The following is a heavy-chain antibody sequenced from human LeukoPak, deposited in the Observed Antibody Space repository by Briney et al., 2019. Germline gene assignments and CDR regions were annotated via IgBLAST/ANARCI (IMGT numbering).Heavy chain of an antibody. CDR2: IYHSGST. CDR1: GGSISSSNW. V-gene: IGHV4/OR15-8*01. CDR3: ARQGVATAIDY. D-gene: IGHD2-21*02. J-gene: IGHJ4*02. Sequence: PSETLSLTCGVSGGSISSSNWWSWVRQPPGKGLEWIGEIYHSGSTNYSPSLKSRLTISVDKSKNQFSLNMSFVTAADTAVYYCARQGVATAIDYWGQGTLVTVSS.